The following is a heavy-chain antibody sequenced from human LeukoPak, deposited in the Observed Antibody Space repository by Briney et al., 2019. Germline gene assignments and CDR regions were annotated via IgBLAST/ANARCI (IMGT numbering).Heavy chain of an antibody. D-gene: IGHD2-15*01. Sequence: SEALSLTCTVSGGSISSYYWSWIRQPPGKGLEWIGYIYYSGSTNYNPSLKSRVTISVDTSKNQFSLKLSSVTAADTAVYYCASSPAAHRDFDYWGQGTLVTVSS. V-gene: IGHV4-59*01. CDR2: IYYSGST. CDR1: GGSISSYY. CDR3: ASSPAAHRDFDY. J-gene: IGHJ4*02.